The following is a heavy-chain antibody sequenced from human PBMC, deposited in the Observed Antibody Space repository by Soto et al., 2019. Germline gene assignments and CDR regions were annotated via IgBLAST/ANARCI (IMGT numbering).Heavy chain of an antibody. CDR1: GGSISSGGYY. V-gene: IGHV4-31*03. CDR3: ARTRPYYYGSGSYYDYYYGMDV. Sequence: PSETLSLTCTVSGGSISSGGYYWSWIRQHPGKGLEWIGYIYYSGSTYYNPSLKSRVTISVDTSKNQFSLKLSSVTAADTAVYYCARTRPYYYGSGSYYDYYYGMDVWGQGTTVTVSS. J-gene: IGHJ6*02. D-gene: IGHD3-10*01. CDR2: IYYSGST.